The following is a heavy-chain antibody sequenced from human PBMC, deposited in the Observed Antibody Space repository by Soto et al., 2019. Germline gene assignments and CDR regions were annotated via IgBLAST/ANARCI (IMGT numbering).Heavy chain of an antibody. CDR1: GFTFSSYA. CDR2: ISYDGSNK. CDR3: ARAPDIVLIRAYYYYGMDV. D-gene: IGHD2-8*01. V-gene: IGHV3-30-3*01. Sequence: GGSLRLCCAASGFTFSSYAMHWVRQAPGKGLEWVAVISYDGSNKYYADSVKGRFTISRDNSKNTLYVQMNSLRPEDTAVYYCARAPDIVLIRAYYYYGMDVWGQGTTVTVSS. J-gene: IGHJ6*02.